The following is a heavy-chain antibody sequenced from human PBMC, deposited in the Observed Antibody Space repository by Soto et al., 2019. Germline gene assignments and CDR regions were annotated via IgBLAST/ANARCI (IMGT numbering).Heavy chain of an antibody. CDR3: AREKPDIGAIVLMVYASTYYFDY. CDR2: INAGNGNT. J-gene: IGHJ4*02. V-gene: IGHV1-3*01. Sequence: GASVKVSCKASGYTFTSYAMHWVRQAPGQRLEWMGWINAGNGNTKYSQKFQGRVTITRDTSASTAYMELSSLRSEDTAVYYCAREKPDIGAIVLMVYASTYYFDYWRQGTLVTVSS. CDR1: GYTFTSYA. D-gene: IGHD2-8*01.